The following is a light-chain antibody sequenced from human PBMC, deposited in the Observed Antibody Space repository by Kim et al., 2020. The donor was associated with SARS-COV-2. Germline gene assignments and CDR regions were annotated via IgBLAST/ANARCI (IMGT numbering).Light chain of an antibody. CDR1: SSNTGSNH. Sequence: GQRVTISCSGSSSNTGSNHVYWYQQVPGTAPKLLIYTNDQRPSGVPDRFSGSKSGTSASLAISGLRSEDEADYHCATWDDRLSSVVFGGGTQLTVL. V-gene: IGLV1-47*01. CDR3: ATWDDRLSSVV. J-gene: IGLJ2*01. CDR2: TND.